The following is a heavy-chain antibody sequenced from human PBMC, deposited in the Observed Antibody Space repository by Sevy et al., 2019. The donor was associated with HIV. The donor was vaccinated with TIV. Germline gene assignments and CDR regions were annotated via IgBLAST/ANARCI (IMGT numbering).Heavy chain of an antibody. V-gene: IGHV3-23*01. Sequence: GGSLRLSCAASGFAFYDYSMSWIRQAPGKGLEWVATLSFGCGKINYADPVKGRFTISRDNSKNSFYLQMDNFRVEDTALYYCAREGCTRPHDYWGQGTRVTVSS. D-gene: IGHD2-8*01. J-gene: IGHJ4*02. CDR2: LSFGCGKI. CDR1: GFAFYDYS. CDR3: AREGCTRPHDY.